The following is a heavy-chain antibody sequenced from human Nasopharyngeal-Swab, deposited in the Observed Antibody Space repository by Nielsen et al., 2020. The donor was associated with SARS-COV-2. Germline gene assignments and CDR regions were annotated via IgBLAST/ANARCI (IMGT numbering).Heavy chain of an antibody. CDR1: GYTFTSYD. J-gene: IGHJ5*02. CDR2: MNPNSGNT. V-gene: IGHV1-8*01. Sequence: ASVKVSCKASGYTFTSYDINWVRQATGQGLEWMGWMNPNSGNTGYAQKFQGRVTMTEDTSTDTAYMELSSLRSEDTAVYYCATAAVAGNAGWFDPWGQGTLVTVSS. CDR3: ATAAVAGNAGWFDP. D-gene: IGHD6-19*01.